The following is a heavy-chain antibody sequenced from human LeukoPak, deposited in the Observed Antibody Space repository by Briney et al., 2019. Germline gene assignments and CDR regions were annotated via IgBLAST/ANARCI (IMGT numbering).Heavy chain of an antibody. J-gene: IGHJ4*02. V-gene: IGHV4-31*03. D-gene: IGHD3-22*01. CDR2: IYYSGST. Sequence: KASETLSLTCTVSGGSISSGGYYWSWIRQHPGKGLEWIGYIYYSGSTYYNPSLKSRVTISVDTSKNQFSLKLSSVTAADTAVYYRARSSGYYLVFDYWGQGTLVTVSS. CDR1: GGSISSGGYY. CDR3: ARSSGYYLVFDY.